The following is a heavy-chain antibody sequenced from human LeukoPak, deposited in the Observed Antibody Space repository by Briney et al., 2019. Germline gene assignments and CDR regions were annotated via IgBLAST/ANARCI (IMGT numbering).Heavy chain of an antibody. D-gene: IGHD1-26*01. V-gene: IGHV3-7*03. J-gene: IGHJ4*02. CDR2: IKQDGSEK. Sequence: GGSLRLSCAASGFIFTNYFMSWVRQAPGKGLQWVAKIKQDGSEKYYVDSVKGRFTISRDNAENSLYLQMNSLRVEDTAVYYCAARSSGNPYFWGQGTLVTVSS. CDR1: GFIFTNYF. CDR3: AARSSGNPYF.